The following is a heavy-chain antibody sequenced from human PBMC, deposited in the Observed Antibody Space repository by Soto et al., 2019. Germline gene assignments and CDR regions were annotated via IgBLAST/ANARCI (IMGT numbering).Heavy chain of an antibody. V-gene: IGHV3-21*01. J-gene: IGHJ3*02. CDR2: ISSSSSYI. Sequence: GGSLRLSCAASGFTFSSYSMNWVRQAPGKGLEWVSSISSSSSYIYYADSVKGRFTISRDNAKNSLYLQMNSLRAEDTAVYYCARGDEIVVVVAATADAFDIWGQGTMVTVSS. D-gene: IGHD2-15*01. CDR3: ARGDEIVVVVAATADAFDI. CDR1: GFTFSSYS.